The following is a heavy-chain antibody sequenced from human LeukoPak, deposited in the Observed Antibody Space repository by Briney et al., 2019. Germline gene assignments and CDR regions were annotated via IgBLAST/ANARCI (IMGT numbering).Heavy chain of an antibody. CDR3: ARGGSIDY. CDR1: GFTFSNDD. V-gene: IGHV3-23*01. CDR2: ISGSGGST. Sequence: GGSLRLSCAASGFTFSNDDMSWVRQAPGKGLEWVSAISGSGGSTFYADSVKGRFTISRDNSKNTLYLQMNSLRAEDTAVYYCARGGSIDYWGQGTLVTVSA. J-gene: IGHJ4*02. D-gene: IGHD3-16*01.